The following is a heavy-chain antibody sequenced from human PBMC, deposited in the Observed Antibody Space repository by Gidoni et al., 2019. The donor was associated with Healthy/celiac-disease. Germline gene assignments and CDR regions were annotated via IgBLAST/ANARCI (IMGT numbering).Heavy chain of an antibody. Sequence: EVQLLESGGGWVQPGGYLRLYCAAAGFTVSSYAMSWVRQAPGKGLEWVSAISGSGGSTDYADSVKCRFTISRDNSKNTLYLQMNSLRAEDTAVYYCAEEAGDFNFYCCCSVGVWGQGATVTVSS. D-gene: IGHD4-17*01. CDR1: GFTVSSYA. V-gene: IGHV3-23*01. CDR3: AEEAGDFNFYCCCSVGV. J-gene: IGHJ6*02. CDR2: ISGSGGST.